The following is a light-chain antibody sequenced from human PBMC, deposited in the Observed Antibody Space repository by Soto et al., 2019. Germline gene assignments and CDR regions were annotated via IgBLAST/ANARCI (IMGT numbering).Light chain of an antibody. Sequence: EIVLTQSPATLSLSPGERATLSCRASQSVSSYLAWYQQKPGQAPRLLIYDASNRATGIPARFSGSGSGTEFTLTISSLEPEDFAVYYCQQRSDWPITFGPGTKVDLK. CDR3: QQRSDWPIT. J-gene: IGKJ3*01. V-gene: IGKV3-11*01. CDR2: DAS. CDR1: QSVSSY.